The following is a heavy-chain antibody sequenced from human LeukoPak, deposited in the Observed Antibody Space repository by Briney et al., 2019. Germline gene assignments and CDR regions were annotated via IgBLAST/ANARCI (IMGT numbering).Heavy chain of an antibody. D-gene: IGHD1-1*01. CDR3: TRDRGAYNLYDY. CDR1: GFRFSSYD. J-gene: IGHJ4*02. V-gene: IGHV3-49*03. Sequence: PGGSLRLSCVGSGFRFSSYDMSWIRQAPGKGLEWVGFIRSKAYGETADYAASVKGRFTISRDDSKAIAYLQMNSLKTEDTAVYHCTRDRGAYNLYDYWGQGTLVTVSS. CDR2: IRSKAYGETA.